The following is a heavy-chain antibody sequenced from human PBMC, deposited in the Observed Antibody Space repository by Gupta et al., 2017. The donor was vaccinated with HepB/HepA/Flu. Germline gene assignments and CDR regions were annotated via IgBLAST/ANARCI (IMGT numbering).Heavy chain of an antibody. Sequence: EVQLVESGGGLVQPGGSLRLSCATSGFTFSSYWMNWVRQTPEKGPEWVANMYQDGSEKYNVGSVKGRFTISRNNAKNSLYLQMNNLRAEDTAVYYCARGAYSGSHDYWGQGTLVTVSS. CDR3: ARGAYSGSHDY. J-gene: IGHJ4*02. CDR1: GFTFSSYW. D-gene: IGHD1-26*01. CDR2: MYQDGSEK. V-gene: IGHV3-7*01.